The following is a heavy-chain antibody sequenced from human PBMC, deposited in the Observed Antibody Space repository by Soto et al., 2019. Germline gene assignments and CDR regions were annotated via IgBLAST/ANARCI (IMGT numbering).Heavy chain of an antibody. CDR2: INPNSGGT. J-gene: IGHJ6*02. Sequence: ASVKVSCKASGYTFTGYYMHCVRQAPGQGLEWMGWINPNSGGTNYAQKFQGWVTMTRDTSISTAYMELSRLRSDDTAVYYCARDVGKTYYYGLDVWGQGTTVTVSS. CDR3: ARDVGKTYYYGLDV. V-gene: IGHV1-2*04. CDR1: GYTFTGYY.